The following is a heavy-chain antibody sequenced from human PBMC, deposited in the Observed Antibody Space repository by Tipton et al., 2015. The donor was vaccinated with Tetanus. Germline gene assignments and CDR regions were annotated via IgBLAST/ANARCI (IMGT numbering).Heavy chain of an antibody. V-gene: IGHV1-8*01. J-gene: IGHJ6*02. CDR2: LNPKSGSA. Sequence: QLVQSGAEVKKPGASVKVSCKASGYTFTSYGLNWVRKAAGRGFEWMGWLNPKSGSAAYAPRFQGRVAMTTNTSITTAFMEVTRLTYEDTAVYYCASGSSIRHGLDVWGHGTSITVSS. D-gene: IGHD2-2*01. CDR1: GYTFTSYG. CDR3: ASGSSIRHGLDV.